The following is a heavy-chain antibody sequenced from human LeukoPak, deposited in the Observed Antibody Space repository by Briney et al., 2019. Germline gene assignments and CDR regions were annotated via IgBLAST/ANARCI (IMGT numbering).Heavy chain of an antibody. CDR2: IYRNGDT. CDR1: GLSISSYP. J-gene: IGHJ6*02. V-gene: IGHV4-59*08. D-gene: IGHD6-19*01. CDR3: ARQGLVHYYYGMDV. Sequence: SETLALTCTVSGLSISSYPWNWIRQAPGKGLEWIGYIYRNGDTRYNPSLKSRVTISLDTSENQLSLRLSSVTAADTAVYYCARQGLVHYYYGMDVWGRGTTVTVSS.